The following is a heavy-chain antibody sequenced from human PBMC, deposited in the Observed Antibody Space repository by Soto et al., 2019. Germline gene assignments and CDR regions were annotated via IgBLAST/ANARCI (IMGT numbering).Heavy chain of an antibody. Sequence: GGSLRLSCSASGFTFSSYAMHWVRQAPGKGLEYVSAISSNGGSTYYADSVKGRFTISRDNSKNTLYLQMSSLRAEDTDVYYCVRIDTGVFVGGFDIWGQGTMVTVSS. CDR2: ISSNGGST. CDR1: GFTFSSYA. CDR3: VRIDTGVFVGGFDI. J-gene: IGHJ3*02. V-gene: IGHV3-64D*09. D-gene: IGHD7-27*01.